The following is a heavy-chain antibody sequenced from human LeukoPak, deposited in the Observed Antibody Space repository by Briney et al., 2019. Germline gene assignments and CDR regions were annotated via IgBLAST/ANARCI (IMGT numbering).Heavy chain of an antibody. Sequence: EASVKVSCKASGYTFTSYGISWVRQAPGQGLEWMGWISAYNGNTNYAQKLQGRVTMTTDTSTSTACMELRSLRSDDTAVYYCARDAGDSGSYDWGQGTLVTVSS. CDR1: GYTFTSYG. D-gene: IGHD1-26*01. CDR2: ISAYNGNT. J-gene: IGHJ4*02. CDR3: ARDAGDSGSYD. V-gene: IGHV1-18*01.